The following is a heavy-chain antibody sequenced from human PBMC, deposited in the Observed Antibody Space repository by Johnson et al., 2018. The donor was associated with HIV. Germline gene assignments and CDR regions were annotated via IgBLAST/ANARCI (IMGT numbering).Heavy chain of an antibody. CDR1: GFTFSSYG. J-gene: IGHJ3*02. CDR2: IYSGGST. CDR3: ATGHSSGWYRDAFDI. V-gene: IGHV3-NL1*01. Sequence: QVQLVESGGGVVQPGGSMRLSCAASGFTFSSYGMHWVRQAPGKGLEWVSVIYSGGSTYYADSVKGRFTISRDNSKNTLYLQMNSLRAEDTAVYYCATGHSSGWYRDAFDIWGQGTMVTVSS. D-gene: IGHD6-19*01.